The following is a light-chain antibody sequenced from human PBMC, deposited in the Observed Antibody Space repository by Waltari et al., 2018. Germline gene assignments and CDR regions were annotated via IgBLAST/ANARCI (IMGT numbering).Light chain of an antibody. CDR2: DAS. CDR3: QQYANLPLT. J-gene: IGKJ4*01. V-gene: IGKV1-33*01. CDR1: QDIRKN. Sequence: DIQMTQSPSSLSASVGDRVTITCQASQDIRKNLNWIQQKPGKAPQVLIFDASNSQAAVPSRFSGSGSGTDFAFTISSLQPEDIGTYFCQQYANLPLTFGGGTRVAIK.